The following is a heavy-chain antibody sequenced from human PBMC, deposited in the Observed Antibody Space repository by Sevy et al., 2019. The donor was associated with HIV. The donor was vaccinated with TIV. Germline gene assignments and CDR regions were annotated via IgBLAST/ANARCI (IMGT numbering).Heavy chain of an antibody. CDR1: XMTFSTXN. Sequence: GGSLRLSCAXXXMTFSTXNMNWVRQAPGKGLEWISYISTDSTTKYYADSVKGRFTISRDNAKNSLYXQMNSLRDEDTXXXYCXRDRXREFXXXGQGTLVTVSS. CDR3: XRDRXREFXX. CDR2: ISTDSTTK. V-gene: IGHV3-48*02. J-gene: IGHJ4*02. D-gene: IGHD3-10*01.